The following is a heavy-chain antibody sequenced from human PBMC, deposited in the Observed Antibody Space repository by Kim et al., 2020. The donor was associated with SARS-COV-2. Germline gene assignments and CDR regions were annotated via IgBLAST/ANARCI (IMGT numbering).Heavy chain of an antibody. CDR2: IYYSGST. CDR1: GGSISSYY. J-gene: IGHJ5*02. Sequence: SETLSLTCTVSGGSISSYYWSWIRQPPGKGLEWIGYIYYSGSTNYNPSLKSRVTISVDTSKNQFSLKLSSVTAADTAVYYCARGGIAAAGRGTWGQGTLVTVSS. D-gene: IGHD6-13*01. CDR3: ARGGIAAAGRGT. V-gene: IGHV4-59*01.